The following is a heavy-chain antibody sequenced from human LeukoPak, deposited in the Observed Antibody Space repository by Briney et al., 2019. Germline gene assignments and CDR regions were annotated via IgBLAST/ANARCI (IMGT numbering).Heavy chain of an antibody. CDR3: ARDEIRSGAFDI. CDR1: GFTFSSFE. V-gene: IGHV3-48*03. CDR2: ISGSGGTI. D-gene: IGHD3-10*01. Sequence: GGSLRLSCAASGFTFSSFEMNWVRQAAGKGLEWVSYISGSGGTIYYGESVKGRFTISRDNAKNSMYLQMNSLRAEDTAIYYCARDEIRSGAFDIWGQGTMVTVSS. J-gene: IGHJ3*02.